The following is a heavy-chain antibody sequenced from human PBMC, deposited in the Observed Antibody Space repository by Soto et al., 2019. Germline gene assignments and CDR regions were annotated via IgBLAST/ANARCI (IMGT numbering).Heavy chain of an antibody. CDR3: ARPSRPLRRSSFDF. Sequence: QVQLQESGPGLVKPSETLSVTCTVSGASISSSTYYWAWIRQSPGRGLAWIGTIDYSGDNYYNPSLKSRVTIAADTSKNQLSLKVTSVTVADTAVYFCARPSRPLRRSSFDFWGQGTLVIVSS. J-gene: IGHJ4*02. V-gene: IGHV4-39*01. CDR2: IDYSGDN. CDR1: GASISSSTYY. D-gene: IGHD1-26*01.